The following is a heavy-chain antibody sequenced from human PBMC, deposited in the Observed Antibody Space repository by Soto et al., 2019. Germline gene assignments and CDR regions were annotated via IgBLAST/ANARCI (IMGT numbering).Heavy chain of an antibody. CDR1: GFTFSSYG. CDR3: AKDLYDFWSGYPPYNWFDP. CDR2: ISYDGSNK. V-gene: IGHV3-30*18. Sequence: PGGSLRLSCAASGFTFSSYGMHWVRQAPGKGLEWVAVISYDGSNKYYADSVKGRFTISRDNSKNTLYLQMNSLRAEDTAVYYCAKDLYDFWSGYPPYNWFDPWGQGTLVTVSS. J-gene: IGHJ5*02. D-gene: IGHD3-3*01.